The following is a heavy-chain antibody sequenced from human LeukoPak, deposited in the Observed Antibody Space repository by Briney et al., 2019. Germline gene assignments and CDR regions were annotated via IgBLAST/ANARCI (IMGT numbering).Heavy chain of an antibody. J-gene: IGHJ4*02. CDR1: GFIFTNYF. V-gene: IGHV3-7*03. CDR3: AREGSRYTTSFHFDF. Sequence: GGSLRLSCAASGFIFTNYFMSWVRQAPGKGLEWVASIKHDGSEKYYVDSVRGRFTISRDNAKNSLYLQMNSLRAEDTAVYYCAREGSRYTTSFHFDFWGQGTLVTVSS. CDR2: IKHDGSEK. D-gene: IGHD6-6*01.